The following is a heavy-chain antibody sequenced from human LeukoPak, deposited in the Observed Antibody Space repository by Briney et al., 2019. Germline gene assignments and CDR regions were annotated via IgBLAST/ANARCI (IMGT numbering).Heavy chain of an antibody. CDR1: GFTFSTYT. D-gene: IGHD3-9*01. J-gene: IGHJ4*02. V-gene: IGHV3-30-3*01. Sequence: GGSLRLSCAASGFTFSTYTMHWVRQAPGTGLEWVAVISYGGSNKYYADSVKGRFTISRDNSKNTLYLQMNSLRAEDTAVYYCARARARDILTGYFDYWGQGILATVSS. CDR2: ISYGGSNK. CDR3: ARARARDILTGYFDY.